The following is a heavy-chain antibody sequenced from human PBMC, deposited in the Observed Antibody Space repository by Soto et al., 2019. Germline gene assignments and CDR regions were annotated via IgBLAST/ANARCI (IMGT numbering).Heavy chain of an antibody. CDR3: ARATELRYVEGSVYRGGHYAIDV. Sequence: QVQLVQSGAEVKKPGASVRVSCKASGYTFSGYDINWVRQATGQGLEWKGWLSPDGGRTGYAGLFQDRVTMTCDRSTTAAYMDLSSRTSEDDAVYYCARATELRYVEGSVYRGGHYAIDVWGEGATVTVSS. D-gene: IGHD3-3*01. CDR1: GYTFSGYD. J-gene: IGHJ6*04. CDR2: LSPDGGRT. V-gene: IGHV1-8*01.